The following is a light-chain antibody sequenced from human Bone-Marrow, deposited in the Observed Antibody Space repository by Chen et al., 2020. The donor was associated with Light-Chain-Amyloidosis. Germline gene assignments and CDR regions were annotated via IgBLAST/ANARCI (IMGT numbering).Light chain of an antibody. J-gene: IGLJ3*02. CDR3: QVWNRSSDRPV. CDR1: NIGSTS. Sequence: SYVLTQPSSVSVAPGQTATIACGGNNIGSTSVHWYQQPPGQAPLLVVYDNSDRPSGLPARLAGSNARNTATMTISGVEAGDEAYYYCQVWNRSSDRPVFGGGTKLTVL. V-gene: IGLV3-21*02. CDR2: DNS.